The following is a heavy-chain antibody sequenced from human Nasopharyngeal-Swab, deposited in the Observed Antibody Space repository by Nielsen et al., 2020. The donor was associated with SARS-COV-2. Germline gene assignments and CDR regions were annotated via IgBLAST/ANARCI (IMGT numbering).Heavy chain of an antibody. Sequence: SGPTLVKPTQTLTLTCTFSGFSLSTSGVGVGWIRQPPGKALEWLALIYWNDDKRYSPSLKSRLTITKDTSKNQVVLTMTNMDPVDTATYYCAHRQRWIDYVWVTFDYWGQGTLVTVSS. V-gene: IGHV2-5*01. CDR3: AHRQRWIDYVWVTFDY. CDR1: GFSLSTSGVG. J-gene: IGHJ4*02. D-gene: IGHD3-16*01. CDR2: IYWNDDK.